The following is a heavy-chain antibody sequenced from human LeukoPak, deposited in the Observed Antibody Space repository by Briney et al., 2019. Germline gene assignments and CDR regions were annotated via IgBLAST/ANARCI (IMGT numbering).Heavy chain of an antibody. J-gene: IGHJ6*03. CDR3: AKGGHCSGGSCYFYYYYYYMDV. D-gene: IGHD2-15*01. CDR2: ISGSGGST. V-gene: IGHV3-23*01. Sequence: GGSLRLSCAASGFTFSSYSMQWVRQAPGKGLEWVSAISGSGGSTYYADSVKGRFTISRDNSKNTLYLQMNSLRAEDTAVYYCAKGGHCSGGSCYFYYYYYYMDVWGKGTTATVSS. CDR1: GFTFSSYS.